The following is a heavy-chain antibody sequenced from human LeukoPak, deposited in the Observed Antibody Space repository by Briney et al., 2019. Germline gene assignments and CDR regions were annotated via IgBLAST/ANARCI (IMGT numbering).Heavy chain of an antibody. J-gene: IGHJ4*02. V-gene: IGHV4-34*01. D-gene: IGHD5-18*01. CDR3: ARSYSYGRNVFDY. CDR2: INHSGST. Sequence: PSETLSLTCAVYGGSFSGYYWSWISQPPGKGLEWIGEINHSGSTNYNPSLKSRVTISVDTSKNQFSLKLSSVTAADTAVYYCARSYSYGRNVFDYWGQGTLVTVSS. CDR1: GGSFSGYY.